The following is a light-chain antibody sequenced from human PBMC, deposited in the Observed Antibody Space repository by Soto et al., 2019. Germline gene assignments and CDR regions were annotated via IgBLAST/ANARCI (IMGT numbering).Light chain of an antibody. J-gene: IGKJ4*01. V-gene: IGKV3-20*01. CDR1: QSVSSY. Sequence: DIVIAQATETLCFSPVESASLSRMASQSVSSYLAWYQKEPGQAPRLLSYDASNRATGIPPGFSGSGSGTDFTLTIRRLEPEDFAVYSCQQYGSSRLTFGGGTKVDIK. CDR3: QQYGSSRLT. CDR2: DAS.